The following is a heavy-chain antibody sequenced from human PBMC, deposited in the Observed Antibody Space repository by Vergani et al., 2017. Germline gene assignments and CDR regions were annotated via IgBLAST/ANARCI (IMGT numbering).Heavy chain of an antibody. Sequence: QVQLVQSGAEVKKPGSSVKVSCKASGGIFSSYAINWVRQAPGQGLEWMGGIIRIFGTTIYAQKFQGRVTITADDSTSTTYMELSSLRSEDTAVYYCARGDGDYAYTWFDPWGQGTLVTVSS. J-gene: IGHJ5*02. CDR3: ARGDGDYAYTWFDP. D-gene: IGHD4-17*01. V-gene: IGHV1-69*12. CDR2: IIRIFGTT. CDR1: GGIFSSYA.